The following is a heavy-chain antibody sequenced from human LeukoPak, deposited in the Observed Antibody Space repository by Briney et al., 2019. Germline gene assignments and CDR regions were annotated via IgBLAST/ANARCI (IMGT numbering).Heavy chain of an antibody. CDR3: ARVYGGRYVFDY. V-gene: IGHV3-30*04. CDR2: ISYDGSNK. J-gene: IGHJ4*02. D-gene: IGHD2-15*01. Sequence: PGGSLRLSCAASGFTFSSYAMHWVRQAPGKGLEWVAVISYDGSNKYYADSVKGRFTISRDNSKNTLYLQMNSLRAEDTAVYYCARVYGGRYVFDYWGQRTLVTVSS. CDR1: GFTFSSYA.